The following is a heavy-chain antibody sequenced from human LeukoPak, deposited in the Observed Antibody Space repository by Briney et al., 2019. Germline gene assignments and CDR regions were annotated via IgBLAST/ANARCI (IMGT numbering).Heavy chain of an antibody. D-gene: IGHD2-15*01. V-gene: IGHV4-34*01. Sequence: SETLSLTCAVYGGSFSGYCWSWIRQPPGKGLEWIGEINHSGSTNYNPSLKSRVTISVDTSKNQFSLKLSSVTAADTAVYYCARHGRYCSGGSCYIVFDYWGQGTLVTVSS. CDR1: GGSFSGYC. CDR3: ARHGRYCSGGSCYIVFDY. J-gene: IGHJ4*02. CDR2: INHSGST.